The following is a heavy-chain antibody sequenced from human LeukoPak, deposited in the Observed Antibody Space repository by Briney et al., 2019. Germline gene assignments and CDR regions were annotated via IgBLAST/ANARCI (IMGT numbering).Heavy chain of an antibody. CDR3: ARDGGFWSGYTTYGMDV. Sequence: ASVKVSCKASGYTFTGYYMHWVRQAPGEELEWRGWINPNSGCTNYAQKFQGWVTMTRDTSISTAYMELSRLRSDDTAVYYCARDGGFWSGYTTYGMDVWGQGTTVTVSS. D-gene: IGHD3-3*01. J-gene: IGHJ6*02. V-gene: IGHV1-2*04. CDR1: GYTFTGYY. CDR2: INPNSGCT.